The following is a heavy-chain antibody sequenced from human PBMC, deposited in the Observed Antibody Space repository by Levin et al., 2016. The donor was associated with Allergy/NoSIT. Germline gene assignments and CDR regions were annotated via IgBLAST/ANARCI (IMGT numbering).Heavy chain of an antibody. D-gene: IGHD3-10*01. Sequence: SETLSLTCTVSGASISSYYWSWIRQPPGKGLEWIGYIYYSGSTNSNPSLKSRVTISVDTSNNLFSLELSSVTAADTAVYYCAGHYGSGFDPWGQGTLVTVSS. CDR3: AGHYGSGFDP. CDR1: GASISSYY. J-gene: IGHJ5*02. CDR2: IYYSGST. V-gene: IGHV4-59*01.